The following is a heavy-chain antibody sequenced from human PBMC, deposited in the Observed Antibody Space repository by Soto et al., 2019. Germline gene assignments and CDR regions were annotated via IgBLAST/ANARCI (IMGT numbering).Heavy chain of an antibody. D-gene: IGHD3-10*01. CDR1: GFTFSSYA. J-gene: IGHJ6*02. V-gene: IGHV3-30-3*01. CDR2: ISYDGSNK. Sequence: GGSLRLSCAASGFTFSSYAMHWVRQAPGKGLEWVAVISYDGSNKYYADSVKGRFTISRDNSKNTLYLQMNSLRAEDTAVYYCARDIDYYGSGSYSYYYYYGMDVWGQGTTVTVSS. CDR3: ARDIDYYGSGSYSYYYYYGMDV.